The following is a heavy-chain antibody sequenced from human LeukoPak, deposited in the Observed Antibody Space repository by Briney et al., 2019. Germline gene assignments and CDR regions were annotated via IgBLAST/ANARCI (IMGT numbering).Heavy chain of an antibody. CDR2: ISWNSGSI. V-gene: IGHV3-9*01. J-gene: IGHJ5*02. CDR1: GFTFDDYA. CDR3: AKDRPGRYSYGSNWFDP. Sequence: GGSLRLSCAASGFTFDDYAMHWVRQAPGKGLEWVSGISWNSGSIGYADSVKGRFTISRDNAKNSLYLQMNSLRAEDTALYYCAKDRPGRYSYGSNWFDPWGQGTLVTVSS. D-gene: IGHD5-18*01.